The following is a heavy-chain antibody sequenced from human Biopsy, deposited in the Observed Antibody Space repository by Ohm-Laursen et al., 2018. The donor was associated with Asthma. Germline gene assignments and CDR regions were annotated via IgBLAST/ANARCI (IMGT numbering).Heavy chain of an antibody. CDR3: ARCQVGYSSGWSLLLKKIYYSGMDV. CDR1: GGTFSNFA. J-gene: IGHJ6*02. Sequence: GASVKVSCKPPGGTFSNFAISWVRQAPGQGLEWLGGIMTVFGTTNYAQKFQGRVTITADESTSTAYMEVTSLRSEDTAIYYCARCQVGYSSGWSLLLKKIYYSGMDVWGQGTPVTVSS. CDR2: IMTVFGTT. D-gene: IGHD6-19*01. V-gene: IGHV1-69*13.